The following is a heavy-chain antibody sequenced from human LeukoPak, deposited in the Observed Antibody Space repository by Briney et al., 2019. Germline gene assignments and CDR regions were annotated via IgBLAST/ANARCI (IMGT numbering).Heavy chain of an antibody. CDR1: GGSISSSSYY. CDR3: ARSAAGIAAAGTLDY. CDR2: IYYSGST. V-gene: IGHV4-39*01. J-gene: IGHJ4*02. Sequence: SETLSLTCTVSGGSISSSSYYWGWIRQPPGKGLEWIGSIYYSGSTYYNPSLKRRVTISVDTSKNQFSLKLSSVTAADTAVYYCARSAAGIAAAGTLDYWGQGTLVTVSS. D-gene: IGHD6-13*01.